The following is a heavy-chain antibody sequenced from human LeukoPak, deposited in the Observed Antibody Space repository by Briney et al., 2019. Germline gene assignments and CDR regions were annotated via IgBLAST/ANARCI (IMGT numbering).Heavy chain of an antibody. CDR2: IKSKTDGGTT. CDR1: GFTFSNAW. CDR3: TTDLSVGASLPYG. Sequence: GGSLRLSCAASGFTFSNAWMSWVRQAPGKGLEWVGRIKSKTDGGTTDYAAPVKGRFTISRDDSKNTLYLQMNCLKTEDTAVYYCTTDLSVGASLPYGWGQGTLVTVSS. J-gene: IGHJ4*02. V-gene: IGHV3-15*01. D-gene: IGHD1-26*01.